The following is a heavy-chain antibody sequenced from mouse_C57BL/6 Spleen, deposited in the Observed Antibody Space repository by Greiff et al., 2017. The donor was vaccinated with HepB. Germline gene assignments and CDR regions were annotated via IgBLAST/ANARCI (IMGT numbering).Heavy chain of an antibody. CDR3: ARPLYPRAMDY. D-gene: IGHD2-1*01. CDR1: GYSFTGYY. J-gene: IGHJ4*01. CDR2: INPSTGGT. V-gene: IGHV1-42*01. Sequence: VQLKQSGPELVKPGASVKISCKASGYSFTGYYMNWVKQSPEKSLEWIGEINPSTGGTTYNQKFKAKATLTVDKSSSTAYMQLKSLTSEDSAVYYCARPLYPRAMDYWGQGTSVTVSS.